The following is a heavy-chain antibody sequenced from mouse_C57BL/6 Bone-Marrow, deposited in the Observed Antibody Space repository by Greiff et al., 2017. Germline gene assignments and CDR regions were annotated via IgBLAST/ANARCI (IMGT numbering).Heavy chain of an antibody. Sequence: QVQLQQPGAELVRPGSSVKLSCKASGYTFTSYWMHWVKQRPIQGLEWIGNIHPSDSETHYNQKFKDKATLTVAKSSSTASMQLSSQTSEDSSVYYCARVCFYAMDYWGQGTSVTVSS. CDR3: ARVCFYAMDY. J-gene: IGHJ4*01. CDR1: GYTFTSYW. CDR2: IHPSDSET. V-gene: IGHV1-52*01. D-gene: IGHD2-10*02.